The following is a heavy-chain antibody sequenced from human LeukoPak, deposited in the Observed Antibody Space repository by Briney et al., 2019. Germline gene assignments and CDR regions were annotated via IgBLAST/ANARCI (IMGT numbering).Heavy chain of an antibody. V-gene: IGHV3-21*01. CDR3: ARDPDGTGTLGY. CDR2: ISSGSSHI. Sequence: GGSLRLSCAATGLSVSSNFMSWVRQAPGKGLEWVSSISSGSSHIYYADSVKGRFTISRDNAKNSLFLQMNSLRDEDTAVYYCARDPDGTGTLGYWGQGTLVTVSS. J-gene: IGHJ4*02. CDR1: GLSVSSNF. D-gene: IGHD1-7*01.